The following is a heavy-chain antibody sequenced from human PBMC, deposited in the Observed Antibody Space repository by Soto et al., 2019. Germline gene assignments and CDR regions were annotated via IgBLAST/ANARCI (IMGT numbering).Heavy chain of an antibody. V-gene: IGHV1-69*01. CDR1: GETFRRYA. CDR2: IIPMLNRP. CDR3: ATIGLDVDF. Sequence: QLHLVQSGAEVKKPGSSVKVSCKGSGETFRRYALSWVRQAPGQGLEWMGGIIPMLNRPNYAQRFQGRVIISTNESTNTAYMEFLSLRSEDTAVYYCATIGLDVDFWGQGTSLIVSS. J-gene: IGHJ4*02.